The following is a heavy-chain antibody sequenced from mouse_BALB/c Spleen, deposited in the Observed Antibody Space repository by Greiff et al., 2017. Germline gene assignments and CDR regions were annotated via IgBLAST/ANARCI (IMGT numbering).Heavy chain of an antibody. V-gene: IGHV1-54*01. D-gene: IGHD2-3*01. Sequence: QVQLQQSGAELVRPGTSVKVSCKASGYAFTNYLIEWVKQRPGQGLEWIGVINPGSGGTNYNEKFKGKATLTADKSSSTAYMQLSSLTSDDSAVYFCAREGIYDGYYIAYWGQGTLVTVSA. CDR2: INPGSGGT. CDR3: AREGIYDGYYIAY. J-gene: IGHJ3*01. CDR1: GYAFTNYL.